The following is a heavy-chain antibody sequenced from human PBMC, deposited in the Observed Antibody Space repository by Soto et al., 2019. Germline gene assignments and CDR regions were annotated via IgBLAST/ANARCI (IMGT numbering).Heavy chain of an antibody. CDR1: GGSISSSSYY. J-gene: IGHJ4*02. V-gene: IGHV4-39*01. CDR3: ARHRPTRGGWYHFDY. CDR2: IYYSGST. Sequence: QLQLQESGPGLVKPSETLSLTCTVSGGSISSSSYYWGWIRQPPGKGLEWIGSIYYSGSTYYNPSLKSRVTISVDTSKNQFSLKLSSVTAADTAVYYCARHRPTRGGWYHFDYWGQGTLVTVSS. D-gene: IGHD6-19*01.